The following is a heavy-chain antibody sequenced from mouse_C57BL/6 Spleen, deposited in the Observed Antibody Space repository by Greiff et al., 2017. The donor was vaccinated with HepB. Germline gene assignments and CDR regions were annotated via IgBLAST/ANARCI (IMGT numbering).Heavy chain of an antibody. CDR3: ARKGAYYVISYEFAY. CDR2: IPPNSGST. Sequence: VQLQQPGAELVKPGASVKLSCKASGYTFTSYWMHWVKQRPGQGLEWIGMIPPNSGSTNYNEKLTSKATRTVDKSSSTAYLQLSSLTSEDSAFYYFARKGAYYVISYEFAYWGQGTLVTVSA. D-gene: IGHD1-1*01. CDR1: GYTFTSYW. J-gene: IGHJ3*01. V-gene: IGHV1-64*01.